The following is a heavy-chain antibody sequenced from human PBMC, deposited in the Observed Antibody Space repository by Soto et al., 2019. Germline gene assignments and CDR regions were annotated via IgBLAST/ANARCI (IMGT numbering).Heavy chain of an antibody. V-gene: IGHV4-59*01. CDR3: AREKLDYGDYRDAFDL. CDR2: IYYSGST. D-gene: IGHD4-17*01. Sequence: QVQLQESGPGLVKPSETLSLTCTVSGGSISSYYWSWIRQPPGKGLEWIGYIYYSGSTNYNPSLKSRVTISVDTSKNQFSLKRSSVTAADTAVYYCAREKLDYGDYRDAFDLWGQGTMVTVSS. CDR1: GGSISSYY. J-gene: IGHJ3*01.